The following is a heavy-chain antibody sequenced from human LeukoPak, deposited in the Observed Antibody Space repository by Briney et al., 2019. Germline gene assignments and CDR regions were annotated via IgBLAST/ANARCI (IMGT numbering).Heavy chain of an antibody. CDR3: ARDNSVASRWPKYYFDY. V-gene: IGHV3-30*01. CDR1: GFTFNSYA. Sequence: GGSLRLSCAASGFTFNSYAMHWVRQAPGKGLEWVAVISYDGSNKYYADSVKGRFTISRDNSKNTLYLQMNSLRAEDTAVYYCARDNSVASRWPKYYFDYWGQGTLVTVSS. CDR2: ISYDGSNK. J-gene: IGHJ4*02. D-gene: IGHD5/OR15-5a*01.